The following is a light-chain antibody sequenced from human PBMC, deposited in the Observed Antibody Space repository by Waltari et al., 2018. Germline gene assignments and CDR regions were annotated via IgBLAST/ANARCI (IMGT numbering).Light chain of an antibody. Sequence: DIQMTQSPSPLSAFVGDRVTITCRASKTISTYLNWYQHKPGKAPTLLIFAASTLQSGVPSRFIGSGSGTDFTLTINSLQPEDFATYYCQHSYISPLTFGQGTKVDIK. J-gene: IGKJ1*01. CDR2: AAS. CDR3: QHSYISPLT. CDR1: KTISTY. V-gene: IGKV1-39*01.